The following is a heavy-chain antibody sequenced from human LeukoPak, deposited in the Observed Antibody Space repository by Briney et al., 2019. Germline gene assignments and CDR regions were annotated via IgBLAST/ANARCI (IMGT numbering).Heavy chain of an antibody. CDR1: RYTFTTYV. V-gene: IGHV1-8*01. Sequence: GASVKDSCMASRYTFTTYVINGVRPATGQRLEWMGWMNPHRGNTGYALMFQGRVTLTRNTSISTAYMELSSLRSEDTAVYYCARGPNKSDDSNFGSASFDPWGQETLVTVSS. CDR2: MNPHRGNT. CDR3: ARGPNKSDDSNFGSASFDP. D-gene: IGHD3-22*01. J-gene: IGHJ5*02.